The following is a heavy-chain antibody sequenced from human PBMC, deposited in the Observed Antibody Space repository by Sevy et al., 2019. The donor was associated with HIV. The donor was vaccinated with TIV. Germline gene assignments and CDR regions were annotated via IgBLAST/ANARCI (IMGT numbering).Heavy chain of an antibody. D-gene: IGHD6-13*01. CDR3: VKCLAALPGYYYGVDV. CDR2: ISDIGNT. Sequence: GGSLRLSCAASGFTFSSYGMSWVRQAPGKGLEWVSVISDIGNTYYADSVKGRFTMSRDNTKNTLYLQMNSLRAEDTGGYYCVKCLAALPGYYYGVDVWGQGTTVTVSS. CDR1: GFTFSSYG. V-gene: IGHV3-23*01. J-gene: IGHJ6*02.